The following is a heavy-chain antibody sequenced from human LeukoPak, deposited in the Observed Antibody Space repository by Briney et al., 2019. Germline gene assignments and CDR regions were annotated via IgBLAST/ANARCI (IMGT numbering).Heavy chain of an antibody. CDR2: IYYSGST. V-gene: IGHV4-39*07. CDR3: ARDGFGIAVAGTPRVWYFDL. CDR1: GGSISSSSYY. Sequence: PSETLSLTCTVSGGSISSSSYYWGWIRQPPGKGLEWIGSIYYSGSTYYNPSLKSRVTISVGTSKNQFSLKLSSVTAADTAVYYCARDGFGIAVAGTPRVWYFDLWGRGTLVTVSS. D-gene: IGHD6-19*01. J-gene: IGHJ2*01.